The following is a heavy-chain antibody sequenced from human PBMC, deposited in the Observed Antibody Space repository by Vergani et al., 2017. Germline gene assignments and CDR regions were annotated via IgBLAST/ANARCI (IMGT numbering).Heavy chain of an antibody. CDR1: GGSFSGYY. D-gene: IGHD3-9*01. V-gene: IGHV4-34*01. CDR3: ARAGRYFDSVWFDP. Sequence: QVQLQQWGAGLLKPSETLSLTCAVYGGSFSGYYWSWIRQPPGKGLEWIGEINHSGSTNYNPSLKSRVTISVDTSKNQFSLKLSSVTAADTAVYYCARAGRYFDSVWFDPWGQGTLVTVSS. J-gene: IGHJ5*02. CDR2: INHSGST.